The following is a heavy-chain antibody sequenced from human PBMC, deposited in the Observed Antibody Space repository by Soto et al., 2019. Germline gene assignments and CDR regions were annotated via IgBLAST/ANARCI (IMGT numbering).Heavy chain of an antibody. CDR3: ARAGYDILTGYYNRGYYYYGMDV. J-gene: IGHJ6*02. D-gene: IGHD3-9*01. CDR1: GGSISSTNW. CDR2: IYHNGSP. V-gene: IGHV4-4*02. Sequence: SETLSLTCVVSGGSISSTNWWTWVRQPPGKRLEWIGEIYHNGSPTYSPSLRGRATISVDKSNNQFSLRLRSVTAADTAVYYCARAGYDILTGYYNRGYYYYGMDVWGQGTTVTVSS.